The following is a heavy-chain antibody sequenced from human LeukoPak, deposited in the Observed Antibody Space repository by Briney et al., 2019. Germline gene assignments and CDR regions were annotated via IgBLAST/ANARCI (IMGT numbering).Heavy chain of an antibody. D-gene: IGHD3-10*01. Sequence: SETLSLTCAVSGYSISSGYYWGWIRQPPGKGLEWIGSIYHSGNTYYNPSLKSRVTISVDTSKNQFSLKLSSVTAADTAVYYCARRPITMVRGVLPALYWFDPWGQGTLVTVSS. CDR2: IYHSGNT. V-gene: IGHV4-38-2*01. J-gene: IGHJ5*02. CDR3: ARRPITMVRGVLPALYWFDP. CDR1: GYSISSGYY.